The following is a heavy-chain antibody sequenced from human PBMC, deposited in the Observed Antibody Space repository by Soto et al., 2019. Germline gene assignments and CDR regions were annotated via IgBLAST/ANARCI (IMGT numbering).Heavy chain of an antibody. V-gene: IGHV3-30*18. J-gene: IGHJ4*02. CDR2: IANDGGDK. CDR1: GFSLINYG. D-gene: IGHD6-13*01. CDR3: AKDLKVAAAGYFFDH. Sequence: PGGSLRLSCVASGFSLINYGMHWVRQAPGKGLEWVSVIANDGGDKKYANSVKGRFTISRENAKNTMYLQMNSLRAEDSAVYYCAKDLKVAAAGYFFDHWGQGTLVTAPQ.